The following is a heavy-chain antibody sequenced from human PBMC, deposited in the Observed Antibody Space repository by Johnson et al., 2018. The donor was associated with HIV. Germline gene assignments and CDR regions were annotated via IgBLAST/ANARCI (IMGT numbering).Heavy chain of an antibody. CDR3: ARERRPWGPDAFDI. CDR1: GLSVSSNY. J-gene: IGHJ3*02. CDR2: IGFDGTNK. Sequence: QVQLVESGGGLVQPGGSLRLSCAASGLSVSSNYMSWVRQAPGKGLQWVSVIGFDGTNKYYADSLKGRFTISRDNSKNTLYLQMNSLRAEDTAVYYCARERRPWGPDAFDIWGQGTMVTVSS. V-gene: IGHV3-30*03. D-gene: IGHD3-16*01.